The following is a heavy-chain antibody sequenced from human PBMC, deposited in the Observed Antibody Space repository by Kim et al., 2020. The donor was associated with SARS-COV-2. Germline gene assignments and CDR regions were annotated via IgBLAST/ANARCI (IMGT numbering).Heavy chain of an antibody. CDR3: SRDQSPRDAFDI. CDR1: GGSISSYY. V-gene: IGHV4-59*13. CDR2: IYYSGGT. Sequence: SETLSLTCTVSGGSISSYYWSWIRQPPGKGLEWIGYIYYSGGTNYNPSLKSRVTISVDTSKNQFSLKLSSVTAADTAVYYCSRDQSPRDAFDIWGQGTMVTVSS. J-gene: IGHJ3*02.